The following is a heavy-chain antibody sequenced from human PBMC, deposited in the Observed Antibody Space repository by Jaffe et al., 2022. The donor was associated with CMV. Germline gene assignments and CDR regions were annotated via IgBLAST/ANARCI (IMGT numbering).Heavy chain of an antibody. CDR2: IYYSGST. J-gene: IGHJ5*02. CDR1: GGSISSSSYY. V-gene: IGHV4-39*01. CDR3: ARHLVLDFWSGYYTPPWFDP. Sequence: QLQLQESGPGLVKPSETLSLTCTVSGGSISSSSYYWGWIRQPPGKGLEWIGSIYYSGSTYYNPSLKSRVTISVDTSKNQFSLKLSSVTAADTAVYYCARHLVLDFWSGYYTPPWFDPWGQGTLVTVSS. D-gene: IGHD3-3*01.